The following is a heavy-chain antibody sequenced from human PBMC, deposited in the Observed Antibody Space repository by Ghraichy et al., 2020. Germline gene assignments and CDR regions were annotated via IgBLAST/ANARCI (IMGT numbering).Heavy chain of an antibody. Sequence: ASVKVSCKASGYTFTSYGISWVRQAPGQGLEWMGWISAYNGNTNYAQKLQGRVTMTTDTSTSTAYMELRSLRSDDTAVYYCARDPPCSTSCYYMDVWGKGTTVTVSS. V-gene: IGHV1-18*01. J-gene: IGHJ6*03. CDR1: GYTFTSYG. CDR2: ISAYNGNT. D-gene: IGHD2-2*01. CDR3: ARDPPCSTSCYYMDV.